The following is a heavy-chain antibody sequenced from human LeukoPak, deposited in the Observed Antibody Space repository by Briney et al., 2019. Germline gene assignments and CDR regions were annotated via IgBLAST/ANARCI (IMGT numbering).Heavy chain of an antibody. D-gene: IGHD2-2*01. J-gene: IGHJ6*03. Sequence: GASVKVSCKASGGTFSSYAISWVRQAPGQGLEWMGGIIPIFGTANYAQKFQGRVTITADESTSTAYMELSSLRSEDTAVYYCARVEVVPAAIVTGVGYYYMDVWGKGTTVTVSS. CDR2: IIPIFGTA. CDR3: ARVEVVPAAIVTGVGYYYMDV. V-gene: IGHV1-69*13. CDR1: GGTFSSYA.